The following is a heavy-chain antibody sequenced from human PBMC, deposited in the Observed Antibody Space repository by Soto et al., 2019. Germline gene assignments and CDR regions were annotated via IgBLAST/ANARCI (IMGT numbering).Heavy chain of an antibody. CDR1: GGTLSANG. Sequence: QVQLEQSGAGVRKPGSSVKVSCKASGGTLSANGFAWLRQAPGQGLEWMGGTIPAFNTAKYAQRFQGRVTVTADKFTNIAYMELSSLRSEDTAFYFCARGVYGSGNYYTGPSAFDIWGQGTMVIVSS. CDR3: ARGVYGSGNYYTGPSAFDI. CDR2: TIPAFNTA. J-gene: IGHJ3*02. D-gene: IGHD3-10*01. V-gene: IGHV1-69*06.